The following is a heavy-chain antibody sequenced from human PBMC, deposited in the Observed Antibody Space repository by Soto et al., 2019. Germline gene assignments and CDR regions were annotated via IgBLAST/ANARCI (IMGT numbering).Heavy chain of an antibody. Sequence: PVKGSRKASWYTLPRNYIHWGRQAPGQGLEWMGGIIPIFGTANYAQKFQGRVTITADESTSTAYMELSSLRSEDTAVYYCARQEGYDSSGYYLGDWGQGTLVTVAS. D-gene: IGHD3-22*01. CDR2: IIPIFGTA. CDR3: ARQEGYDSSGYYLGD. V-gene: IGHV1-69*13. J-gene: IGHJ4*02. CDR1: WYTLPRNY.